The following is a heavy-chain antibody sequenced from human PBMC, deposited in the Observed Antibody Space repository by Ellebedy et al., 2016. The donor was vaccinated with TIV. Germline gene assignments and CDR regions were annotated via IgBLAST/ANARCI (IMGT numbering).Heavy chain of an antibody. CDR3: ARAATYDFWSD. Sequence: GESLKISCKGSGHTFTSYWIGWVRQMPGKGLEWVGIIFPGDSDTRYSPSFEGQVTISADKSISTAYLQWTSLKASDTAIYYCARAATYDFWSDWGQGTQVTVSS. J-gene: IGHJ4*02. CDR2: IFPGDSDT. V-gene: IGHV5-51*01. D-gene: IGHD3-3*01. CDR1: GHTFTSYW.